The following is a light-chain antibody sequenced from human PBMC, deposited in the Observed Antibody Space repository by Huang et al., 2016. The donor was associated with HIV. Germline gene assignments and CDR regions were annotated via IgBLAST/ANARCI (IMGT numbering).Light chain of an antibody. V-gene: IGKV2-30*01. CDR1: QSRVYGDGNIY. CDR3: MQASHGAAA. Sequence: DVLLTQSPLSLPVTLGQPAFITCKSNQSRVYGDGNIYLNWFHQRPGHSPRRLIYKLSNRDSGVPDRFSAGGSGTDFTLWISEVEAEDVGDYYCMQASHGAAAFGQGTRVDIK. J-gene: IGKJ1*01. CDR2: KLS.